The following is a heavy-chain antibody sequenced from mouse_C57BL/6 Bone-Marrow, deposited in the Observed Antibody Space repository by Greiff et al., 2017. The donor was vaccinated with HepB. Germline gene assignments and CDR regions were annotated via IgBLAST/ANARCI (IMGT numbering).Heavy chain of an antibody. V-gene: IGHV1-20*01. Sequence: EVKLQQSGPELVKPGDSVKISCKASGYSFTGYFMNWVMQSHGKSLEWIGRINPYNGDTFYNQKFKGKATFTVDKSSSTAHMELRSLTSEDSAVFYCAREDTTVVADAMDYWGQGTSVTVSS. D-gene: IGHD1-1*01. J-gene: IGHJ4*01. CDR3: AREDTTVVADAMDY. CDR1: GYSFTGYF. CDR2: INPYNGDT.